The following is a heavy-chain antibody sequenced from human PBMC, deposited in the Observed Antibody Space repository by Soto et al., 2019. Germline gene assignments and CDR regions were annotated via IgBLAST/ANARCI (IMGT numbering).Heavy chain of an antibody. V-gene: IGHV3-23*01. J-gene: IGHJ6*02. D-gene: IGHD3-16*01. CDR3: ARLAMGSNTDV. CDR1: GFTFSNSA. Sequence: EVQLLESGGDLVQPGGSLSLSCAASGFTFSNSAMIWVRQAPGEGLEWVSYIGDGTDYAVSVKGGFTTSRDNSKNILYMQMDSLRVEDTAEYYCARLAMGSNTDVWGQGTTVTVSS. CDR2: IGDGT.